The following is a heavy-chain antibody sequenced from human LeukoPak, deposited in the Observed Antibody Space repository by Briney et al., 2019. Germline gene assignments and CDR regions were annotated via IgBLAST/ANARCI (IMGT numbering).Heavy chain of an antibody. V-gene: IGHV3-23*01. J-gene: IGHJ6*03. D-gene: IGHD5-24*01. CDR2: ISGSGGST. CDR1: GFTFSSYW. CDR3: AKSLEEYYYYYYMDV. Sequence: QTGGSLRLSCAASGFTFSSYWFHWVRQTPGKGLEWVSAISGSGGSTYYADSVKGRFTISRDNSKNTLYLQMNSPRAEDTAVYYCAKSLEEYYYYYYMDVWGKGTTVTISS.